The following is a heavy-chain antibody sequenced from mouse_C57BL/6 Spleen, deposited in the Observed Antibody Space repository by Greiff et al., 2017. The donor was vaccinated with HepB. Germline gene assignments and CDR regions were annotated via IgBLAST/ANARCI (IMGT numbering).Heavy chain of an antibody. J-gene: IGHJ3*01. CDR3: ARDEGVTTSFAY. Sequence: VQLKESGPGLVKPSQSLSLTCSVTGYSITSGYYWNWIRQFPGNKLEWMGYISYDGSNNYNPSLKNRISITRDTSKNQFFLKLNSVTTEDTATYYCARDEGVTTSFAYWGQGTLVTVSA. D-gene: IGHD2-2*01. CDR2: ISYDGSN. V-gene: IGHV3-6*01. CDR1: GYSITSGYY.